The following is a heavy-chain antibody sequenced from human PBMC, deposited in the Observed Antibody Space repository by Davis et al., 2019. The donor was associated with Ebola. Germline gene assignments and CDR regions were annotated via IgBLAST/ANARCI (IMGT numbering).Heavy chain of an antibody. CDR2: ISSSSSYI. J-gene: IGHJ4*02. Sequence: GESLKISCAASGFTFSSYSMNWVRQAPGEGLEWVSSISSSSSYIYYADSVKGRFTISRDNAKNSLYLQMNSLRAEDTAVYYCAKYYNWNYRAPRGFDYWGQGTLVTVSS. D-gene: IGHD1-7*01. V-gene: IGHV3-21*01. CDR1: GFTFSSYS. CDR3: AKYYNWNYRAPRGFDY.